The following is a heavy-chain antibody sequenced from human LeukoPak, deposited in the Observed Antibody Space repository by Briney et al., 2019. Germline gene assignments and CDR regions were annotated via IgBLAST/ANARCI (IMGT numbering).Heavy chain of an antibody. V-gene: IGHV1-2*02. D-gene: IGHD3-22*01. CDR1: GYTFTGYY. J-gene: IGHJ4*02. CDR3: ARDRGTMIVVVIPTPSDY. Sequence: ASVKLSCKASGYTFTGYYMHWVRQPPAQGLEWMGWINPNSGGTNYAQKSQGRVTMTRDTSISTAYMELSRLRADDTAVYYCARDRGTMIVVVIPTPSDYWGQGTLVTVSS. CDR2: INPNSGGT.